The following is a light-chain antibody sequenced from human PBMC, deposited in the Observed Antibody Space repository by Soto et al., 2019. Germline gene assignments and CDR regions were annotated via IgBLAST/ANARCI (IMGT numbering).Light chain of an antibody. J-gene: IGLJ1*01. CDR3: SSYTSSSLWV. CDR1: GSDVGGYNY. CDR2: DVS. V-gene: IGLV2-14*01. Sequence: QSVLTQPASVSGSPGQSITISCTGTGSDVGGYNYVSWYQQHPGKAPKLMIYDVSNRPSGVSNRFSGSKSGNTASLTISGLQAEDEADYYCSSYTSSSLWVFGTGTKLTVL.